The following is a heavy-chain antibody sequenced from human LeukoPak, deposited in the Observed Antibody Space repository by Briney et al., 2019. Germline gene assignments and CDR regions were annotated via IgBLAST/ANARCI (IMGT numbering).Heavy chain of an antibody. Sequence: ASVKVSCKVSGYTLTELPMHWVRQAPGKGLEWMGGFDPEDGETIYAQKFQGRVTMTEDTSTDTAYMELSSLRSEDTAVYYCARAGPYIASNAFDIWGQGTMVTVSS. CDR1: GYTLTELP. D-gene: IGHD6-13*01. J-gene: IGHJ3*02. V-gene: IGHV1-24*01. CDR2: FDPEDGET. CDR3: ARAGPYIASNAFDI.